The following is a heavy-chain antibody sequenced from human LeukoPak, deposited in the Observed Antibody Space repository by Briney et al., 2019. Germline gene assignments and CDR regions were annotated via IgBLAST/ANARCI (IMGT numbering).Heavy chain of an antibody. Sequence: LSLTCAVYGGSFSGYYWSWIRQAPGKGLEWVSYISGSGSTVYYADSVKGRFTISRDNAKNSLYLQMNSLRAEDTAVYYCARAWTGYSYGDYWGQGTLVTVSS. CDR3: ARAWTGYSYGDY. J-gene: IGHJ4*02. D-gene: IGHD5-18*01. V-gene: IGHV3-11*01. CDR2: ISGSGSTV. CDR1: GGSFSGYY.